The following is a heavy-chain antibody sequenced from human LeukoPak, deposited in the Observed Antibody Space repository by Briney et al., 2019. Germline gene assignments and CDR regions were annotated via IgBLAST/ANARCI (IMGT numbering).Heavy chain of an antibody. CDR2: IYYSGNT. CDR3: ARLPGY. J-gene: IGHJ4*02. CDR1: GGSISSSSYY. V-gene: IGHV4-39*01. Sequence: PSETLSLTCSLSGGSISSSSYYWGWIRQPPGKGLEWIGSIYYSGNTYYNPSLKSRVTISVDTSKNQFSLKLTSVTAADTAVYYCARLPGYWGQGTLVTVSS.